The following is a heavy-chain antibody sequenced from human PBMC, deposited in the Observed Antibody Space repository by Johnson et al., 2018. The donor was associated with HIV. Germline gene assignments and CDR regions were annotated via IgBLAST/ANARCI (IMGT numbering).Heavy chain of an antibody. Sequence: QVQLVESGGGLVQPGGSLRLSCAASGFTVSNIYMSWVRQAPGKGLEWVAIVAYDGSNKYYADSVKGRFTISRDNSKNTLYLQMNSLRAEDTAVYYCAKGFGSSGLNGAFDIWGQGTMVTVSS. J-gene: IGHJ3*02. D-gene: IGHD6-19*01. CDR3: AKGFGSSGLNGAFDI. V-gene: IGHV3-30*18. CDR1: GFTVSNIY. CDR2: VAYDGSNK.